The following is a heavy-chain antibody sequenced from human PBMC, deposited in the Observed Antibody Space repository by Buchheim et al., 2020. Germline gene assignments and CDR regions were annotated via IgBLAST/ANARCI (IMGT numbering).Heavy chain of an antibody. V-gene: IGHV4-34*01. CDR3: ARGTIAARLGS. CDR2: INLSGST. J-gene: IGHJ5*01. CDR1: GGSLSGYY. Sequence: QVQLQQWGAGLLKPSETLSLTCAVYGGSLSGYYWSWIRQPPGKGLEWVGEINLSGSTSYNPSLKSRVTISVDMSKNQFSLNLSSVTAADTAVYDCARGTIAARLGSWGQGTL. D-gene: IGHD6-6*01.